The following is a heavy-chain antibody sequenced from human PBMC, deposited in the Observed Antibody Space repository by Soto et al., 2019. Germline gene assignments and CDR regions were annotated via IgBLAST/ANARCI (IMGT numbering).Heavy chain of an antibody. D-gene: IGHD1-1*01. J-gene: IGHJ4*02. Sequence: PGGSLRLSCEASGSTFGIHWMTWVRQAPGKALEWVANIKEDGTEKYYVDSVKGRFTISRDNAKNSLFLQMNSLRTEDTAIYYCVRPNKRKFDSWGQGTLVTVSS. CDR3: VRPNKRKFDS. CDR2: IKEDGTEK. V-gene: IGHV3-7*01. CDR1: GSTFGIHW.